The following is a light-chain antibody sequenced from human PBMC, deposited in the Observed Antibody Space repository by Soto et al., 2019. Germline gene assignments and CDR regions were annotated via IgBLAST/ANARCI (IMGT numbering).Light chain of an antibody. CDR1: QSVSSN. J-gene: IGKJ4*01. Sequence: EIVMTQSPATLSVSPGERATLSCRASQSVSSNLAWYQQKPGQAPRLLIYGAYTRATGIQARFSGSGSGTEFTLTIRSLQSEDFAVYYCKQYNNWPLTFGGGTKVDIK. CDR3: KQYNNWPLT. CDR2: GAY. V-gene: IGKV3D-15*01.